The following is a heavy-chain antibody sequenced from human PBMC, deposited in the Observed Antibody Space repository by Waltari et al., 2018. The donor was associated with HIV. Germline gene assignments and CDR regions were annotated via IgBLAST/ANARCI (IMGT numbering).Heavy chain of an antibody. D-gene: IGHD2-2*01. CDR1: GSSMNSDYN. CDR2: VYRTGST. CDR3: ARAEVVPALFDL. J-gene: IGHJ2*01. Sequence: QVQLQESGPGLLKPSETLSLTCVVSGSSMNSDYNWGGIRQPPGKGREWIGSVYRTGSTLHNASLNGRVTISIDTSKSHFSLKLSSVTAADTAVYYCARAEVVPALFDLWGRGTLVTVSS. V-gene: IGHV4-38-2*01.